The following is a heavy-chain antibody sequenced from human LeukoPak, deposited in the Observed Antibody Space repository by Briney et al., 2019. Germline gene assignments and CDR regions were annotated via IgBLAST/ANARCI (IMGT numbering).Heavy chain of an antibody. V-gene: IGHV3-23*01. CDR3: ARSGHLKNYGSNSRFVDY. CDR2: FSASGGST. D-gene: IGHD4-23*01. CDR1: GFIFSSYA. Sequence: GGSLRLSCAASGFIFSSYAMSWVRQAPGKGLEWVSAFSASGGSTYYADSVKGRFTISRDNSKNTLYLQLDSLRAEDTAVYYCARSGHLKNYGSNSRFVDYWGQGTLVTVSS. J-gene: IGHJ4*02.